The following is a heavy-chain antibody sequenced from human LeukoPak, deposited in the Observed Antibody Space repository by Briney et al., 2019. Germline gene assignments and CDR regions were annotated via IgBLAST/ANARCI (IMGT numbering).Heavy chain of an antibody. CDR2: IIGNGGST. D-gene: IGHD2-15*01. V-gene: IGHV3-23*01. Sequence: GGSLRLSCAASGFTFSVAGMHWVRQPPGKGLEWVSAIIGNGGSTYYTDSVQGRFTISRDNSKNTLYLQMNSLRAEDTGVYYCAKRTCSGSTCYPLDSWGQGTLVTVSS. CDR1: GFTFSVAG. CDR3: AKRTCSGSTCYPLDS. J-gene: IGHJ4*02.